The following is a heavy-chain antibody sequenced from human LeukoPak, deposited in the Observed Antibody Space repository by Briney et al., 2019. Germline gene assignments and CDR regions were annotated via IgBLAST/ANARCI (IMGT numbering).Heavy chain of an antibody. CDR3: ARDIPYNSSV. D-gene: IGHD3-22*01. CDR1: GFTVSSNY. J-gene: IGHJ4*02. V-gene: IGHV3-53*04. Sequence: PGGSLRLSCAASGFTVSSNYMSWVRQAPGKGLEWVSVIYSGDSTYYADSVKGRFTISRHKSKNTLYLQMNSLRAEDTAVYYCARDIPYNSSVWGQGTLVTVSS. CDR2: IYSGDST.